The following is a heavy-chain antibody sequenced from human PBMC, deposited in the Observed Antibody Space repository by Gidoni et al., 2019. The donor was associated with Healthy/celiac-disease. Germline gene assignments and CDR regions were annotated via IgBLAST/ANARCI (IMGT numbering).Heavy chain of an antibody. CDR1: GFTFSSHA. V-gene: IGHV3-23*01. CDR3: AKGLGSSWLNFYYYYGMDV. CDR2: VSGSGGST. D-gene: IGHD6-13*01. J-gene: IGHJ6*02. Sequence: EVQLLESGGVLVQPGGSLRLSCAPSGFTFSSHATRWVRQAPGKGLEWVSAVSGSGGSTYYADSVKGRFTISRDNSKNTLYLQMNSLRAEDTAVYYCAKGLGSSWLNFYYYYGMDVWGQGTTVTVSS.